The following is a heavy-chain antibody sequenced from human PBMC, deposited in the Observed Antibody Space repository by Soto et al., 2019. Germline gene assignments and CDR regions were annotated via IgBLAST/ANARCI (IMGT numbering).Heavy chain of an antibody. J-gene: IGHJ6*02. CDR1: AFSLSTGGVG. V-gene: IGHV2-5*02. CDR3: IQSRCGGDCLQSYASYYYYGMDV. CDR2: IYWDDDR. D-gene: IGHD2-21*02. Sequence: PTLVNPTQTLTLTCTFSAFSLSTGGVGVGWIRQPPGKALEWLALIYWDDDRRYSPSLRSRLTITKDTSKNQVVLTMTNMDPVDTATYYCIQSRCGGDCLQSYASYYYYGMDVWGQGTTVTVSS.